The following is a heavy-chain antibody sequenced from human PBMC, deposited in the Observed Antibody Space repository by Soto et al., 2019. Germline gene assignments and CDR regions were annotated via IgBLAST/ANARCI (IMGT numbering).Heavy chain of an antibody. V-gene: IGHV3-48*01. D-gene: IGHD3-10*01. Sequence: GGSLRLSCAASGFTFSSYSMNWVRQAPGKGLEWVSYISSSSSTIYYADSVKGRFTISRDNAKNSLYLQMNSLRAEDTAVYYCAIMEVWFGRSAFDIWGQGTMVTGSS. CDR1: GFTFSSYS. CDR3: AIMEVWFGRSAFDI. CDR2: ISSSSSTI. J-gene: IGHJ3*02.